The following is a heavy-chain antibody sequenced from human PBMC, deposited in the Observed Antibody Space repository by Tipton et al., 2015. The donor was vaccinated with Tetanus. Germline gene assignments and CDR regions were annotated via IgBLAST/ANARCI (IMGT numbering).Heavy chain of an antibody. CDR1: GASITTYH. Sequence: TLSLTCTVSGASITTYHWSWLRQTPGRGLEWIGHIYYTGATSYNSSLQSRVTLSIDTSKNQCSLKMTSVTAADTAVYFCEGDDYYETSLRDYYGEEVWGQGTTVTVSS. CDR2: IYYTGAT. V-gene: IGHV4-59*01. CDR3: EGDDYYETSLRDYYGEEV. J-gene: IGHJ6*02. D-gene: IGHD3-16*01.